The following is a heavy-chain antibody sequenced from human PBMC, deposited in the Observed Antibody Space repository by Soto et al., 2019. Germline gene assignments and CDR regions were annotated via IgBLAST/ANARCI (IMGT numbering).Heavy chain of an antibody. Sequence: SQTLSLTYDISGGSVSRNMAGWNWIRQTPSRSLEWLGRTYYKSKWYYTYAASVKSRITVSPDTSKNQFSLQLTSVTPEDTAVYYCARGSWDDVSGHYYMDVWDKGTTVTVSS. CDR2: TYYKSKWYY. D-gene: IGHD1-1*01. CDR1: GGSVSRNMAG. V-gene: IGHV6-1*01. J-gene: IGHJ6*03. CDR3: ARGSWDDVSGHYYMDV.